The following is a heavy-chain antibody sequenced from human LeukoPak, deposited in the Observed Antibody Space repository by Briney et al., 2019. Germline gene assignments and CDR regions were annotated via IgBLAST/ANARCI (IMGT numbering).Heavy chain of an antibody. CDR1: GFTFSSYG. D-gene: IGHD3-9*01. J-gene: IGHJ4*02. V-gene: IGHV3-33*01. CDR2: IWYDGSNK. Sequence: PGGSLRLSCAASGFTFSSYGMHWVRQAPGKGLEWVAVIWYDGSNKFYADSVKGRFTISRDNSKNTLYLQMNSLRAEDTAVYYCGRGWAYYDFLTGSTRFDYGGRGPLVTVSS. CDR3: GRGWAYYDFLTGSTRFDY.